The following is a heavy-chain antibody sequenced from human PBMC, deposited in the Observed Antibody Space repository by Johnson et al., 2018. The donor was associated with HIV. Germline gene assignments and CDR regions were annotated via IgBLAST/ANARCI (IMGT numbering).Heavy chain of an antibody. J-gene: IGHJ3*02. CDR2: ISGGGGTT. CDR1: GFSFSTYA. CDR3: ARDAILSPGAFDI. V-gene: IGHV3-23*04. D-gene: IGHD2-21*01. Sequence: VQLVESGGGFVQPGGSLRLSCAASGFSFSTYAMTWVRQAPGRGLEWVSTISGGGGTTHYADSVQGRFTISRDNSKNTLYLQMNSLRAEDTAVYYCARDAILSPGAFDIWGQGTMVTVSS.